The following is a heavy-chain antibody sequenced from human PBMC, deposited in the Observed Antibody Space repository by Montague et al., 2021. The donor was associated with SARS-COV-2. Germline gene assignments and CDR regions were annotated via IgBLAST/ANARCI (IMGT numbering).Heavy chain of an antibody. V-gene: IGHV2-70*01. Sequence: PALVKPTQTLTLTCTFSGFPLSTSGMCVSWIRQPPGKALEWPALIDWDDDKYYSTSLKTRLTISKDTSKNQVVLTMTNMDPVDTATYYCARMTTVVTLGYYYYYGMDVWGQGTTVTVSS. CDR1: GFPLSTSGMC. D-gene: IGHD4-23*01. CDR2: IDWDDDK. CDR3: ARMTTVVTLGYYYYYGMDV. J-gene: IGHJ6*02.